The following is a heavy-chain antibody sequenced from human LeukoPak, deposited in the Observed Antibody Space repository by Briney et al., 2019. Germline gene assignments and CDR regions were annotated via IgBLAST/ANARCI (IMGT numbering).Heavy chain of an antibody. CDR3: ASHSYGYNH. CDR1: GFTFSSYA. J-gene: IGHJ5*02. V-gene: IGHV3-7*01. CDR2: IKQDGSEK. Sequence: GGSLRLSCAASGFTFSSYAMHWVRQTPGKGLEWVANIKQDGSEKNYVDSVKGRFTIFRDNARNSLYLQMNSLRAEDTAVYYCASHSYGYNHWGQGTLVIVSS. D-gene: IGHD5-18*01.